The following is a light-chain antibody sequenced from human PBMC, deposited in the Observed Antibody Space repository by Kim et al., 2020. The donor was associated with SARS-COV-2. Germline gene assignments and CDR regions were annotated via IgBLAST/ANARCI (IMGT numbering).Light chain of an antibody. J-gene: IGLJ2*01. Sequence: SSELTQYPAVSVALGQTVRITCQGDSLRKYYASWYQQKPGQAPVLLISGKNNRPSGIPDRFSGSSSGNTASLTIAGAQAEDEADYYCNSRDTSNFVIFGGGTQLTVL. V-gene: IGLV3-19*01. CDR2: GKN. CDR1: SLRKYY. CDR3: NSRDTSNFVI.